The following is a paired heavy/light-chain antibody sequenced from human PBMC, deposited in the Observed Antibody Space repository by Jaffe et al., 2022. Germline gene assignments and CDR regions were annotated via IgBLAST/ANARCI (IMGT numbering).Light chain of an antibody. CDR3: QQYGSSSPT. CDR1: QSVTSTY. V-gene: IGKV3-20*01. Sequence: EIVLTQSPGTLSLSPGERATLSCRASQSVTSTYLAWYQQKPGQAPRLLIYGASTRDTGIPDRFSGSGSGTDFTLTISRLEPEDFAIYYCQQYGSSSPTFGGGTKVEIK. J-gene: IGKJ4*01. CDR2: GAS.
Heavy chain of an antibody. V-gene: IGHV3-30*18. CDR2: ISFDGSNK. CDR3: AKDPGLRGSSWYYFKH. CDR1: GFTFNSYD. Sequence: QVQLVESGGGVVQPGRSLRLSCAASGFTFNSYDMHWVRQAPGKGLEWVAVISFDGSNKDYVDSVKGRFTISRDNSKNTLYLQINSLRAEDTAIYYCAKDPGLRGSSWYYFKHWGQGTLVTVSS. D-gene: IGHD6-13*01. J-gene: IGHJ4*02.